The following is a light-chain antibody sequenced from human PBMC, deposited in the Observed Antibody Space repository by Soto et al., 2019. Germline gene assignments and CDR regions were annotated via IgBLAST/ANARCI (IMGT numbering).Light chain of an antibody. Sequence: QPVLTQSPSASASLGASVKPTCTLSSGYSTYAIAWHQQQSEKGPRFLMKINYDCTHSNGDGFFDRFSGSSSGAERHLTISSLQSEDEADYYCQSLGTGIQVFGGGTKLTVL. V-gene: IGLV4-69*01. CDR1: SGYSTYA. J-gene: IGLJ3*02. CDR3: QSLGTGIQV. CDR2: INYDCTH.